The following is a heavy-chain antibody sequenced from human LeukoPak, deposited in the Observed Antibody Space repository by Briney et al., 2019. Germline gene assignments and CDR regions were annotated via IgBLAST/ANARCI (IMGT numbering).Heavy chain of an antibody. V-gene: IGHV1-46*01. J-gene: IGHJ5*02. Sequence: ASVKVSCKASGYTFTSYYMHWVRQAPGQGLEWMGIINPSGGSTSYPQKFQGRVTMTRDTSTSTVYMELSSLRSEDTAVYYCARVLPELRDWFDPWGQGTLVTVSS. CDR3: ARVLPELRDWFDP. CDR1: GYTFTSYY. D-gene: IGHD1-1*01. CDR2: INPSGGST.